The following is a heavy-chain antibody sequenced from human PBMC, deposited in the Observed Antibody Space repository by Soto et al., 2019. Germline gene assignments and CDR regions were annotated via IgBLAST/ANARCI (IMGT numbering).Heavy chain of an antibody. V-gene: IGHV4-31*03. CDR3: ARAAHYDYYDSSGYYSVAYAFDI. J-gene: IGHJ3*02. D-gene: IGHD3-22*01. CDR2: IYYSGST. CDR1: GGSISSGGYY. Sequence: QVQLQESGPGLVKPSQTLSLTCTVSGGSISSGGYYWSWIRQHPGKGLEWIGYIYYSGSTYYNPSLKSRVTISVDTSKNPFSLKLSSVTAADTAVYYCARAAHYDYYDSSGYYSVAYAFDIWGQGTMVTVSS.